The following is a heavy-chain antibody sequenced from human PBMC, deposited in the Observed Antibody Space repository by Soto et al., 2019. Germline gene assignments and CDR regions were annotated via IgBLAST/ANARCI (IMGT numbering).Heavy chain of an antibody. Sequence: QVQLVQAGAEVKKPGASVKVSCKASGYTFTSYGISWVRQAPGQGLAWMGWISAYNGNTNYAQKLQGRVTTTTDTATSTAYMELRSLRSDETAVYYCARDKRLNYGDYVCFDYWGQGTLVTVSS. CDR3: ARDKRLNYGDYVCFDY. J-gene: IGHJ4*02. CDR1: GYTFTSYG. CDR2: ISAYNGNT. D-gene: IGHD4-17*01. V-gene: IGHV1-18*01.